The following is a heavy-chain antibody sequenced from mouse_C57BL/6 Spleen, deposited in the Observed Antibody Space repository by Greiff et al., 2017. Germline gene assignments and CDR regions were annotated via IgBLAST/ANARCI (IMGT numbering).Heavy chain of an antibody. J-gene: IGHJ3*01. CDR1: GFTFSSYG. V-gene: IGHV5-6*01. D-gene: IGHD1-1*01. CDR2: ISSGGSYT. Sequence: EVQVVESGGDLVKPGGSLKLSCAASGFTFSSYGMSWVRQTPDKRLEWVATISSGGSYTYYPDSVKGRFTISRDNAKNTLYLQMSSLKSEDTAMYYCARHRTCGSSYEGAYWGQGTLVTVSA. CDR3: ARHRTCGSSYEGAY.